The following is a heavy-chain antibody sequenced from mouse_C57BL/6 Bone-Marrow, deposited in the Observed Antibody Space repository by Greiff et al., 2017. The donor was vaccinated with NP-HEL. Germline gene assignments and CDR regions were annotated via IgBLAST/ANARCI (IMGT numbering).Heavy chain of an antibody. J-gene: IGHJ2*01. V-gene: IGHV14-1*01. CDR1: GFNIKDYY. CDR2: IDPEDGDT. CDR3: TTGDYGSSYVLYYFDY. Sequence: EVQLVESGAELVRPGASVKLSCTASGFNIKDYYMHWVKQRPEQGLEWIGRIDPEDGDTEYASKFPGKATMTADTYSKTAYLQLSSLTSEDTAVYYCTTGDYGSSYVLYYFDYWGQGTTLTVSS. D-gene: IGHD1-1*01.